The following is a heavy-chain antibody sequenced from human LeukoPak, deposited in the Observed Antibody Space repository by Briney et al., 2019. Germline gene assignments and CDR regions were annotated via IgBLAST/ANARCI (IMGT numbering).Heavy chain of an antibody. D-gene: IGHD3-16*02. J-gene: IGHJ4*02. CDR2: IKQDGSEK. V-gene: IGHV3-7*01. CDR3: ARVTGTDYIWGSYRY. Sequence: GGSLRLSCAASGFTFSNYWMTWVRQAPGKGLEWVANIKQDGSEKYYVDSVKGRFTISRDNAKNSLYLQMNSLRAEDTAVYYCARVTGTDYIWGSYRYWGQGTLVTVSS. CDR1: GFTFSNYW.